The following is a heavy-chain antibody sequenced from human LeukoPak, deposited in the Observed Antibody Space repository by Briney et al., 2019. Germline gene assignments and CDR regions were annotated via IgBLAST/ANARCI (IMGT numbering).Heavy chain of an antibody. V-gene: IGHV3-21*01. CDR2: ISSSSSNI. CDR1: GFTFSSHY. D-gene: IGHD6-13*01. Sequence: GGSLRLSCAPSGFTFSSHYMSWVRQAPGEWLEWVSSISSSSSNIYYADSVKGRFTISRDNAKNSLYLQMNSLRAEETAEYYCAKDGAAAGSGYYFDYWGQGTLVAVSS. J-gene: IGHJ4*02. CDR3: AKDGAAAGSGYYFDY.